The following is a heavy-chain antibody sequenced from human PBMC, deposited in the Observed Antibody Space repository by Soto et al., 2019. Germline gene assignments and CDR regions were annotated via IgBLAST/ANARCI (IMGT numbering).Heavy chain of an antibody. J-gene: IGHJ4*02. CDR1: GFTFSSYA. Sequence: GGSLRLSCAASGFTFSSYAMSWVRQAPGKGLEWVSAISGSGGSTYYADSVKGRFTISRDNSKNTLYLQMNSLRAEDTAVYYCAKHKAYSSSSPYCSGGSCYFDYWGQGTLVTVSS. V-gene: IGHV3-23*01. D-gene: IGHD2-15*01. CDR3: AKHKAYSSSSPYCSGGSCYFDY. CDR2: ISGSGGST.